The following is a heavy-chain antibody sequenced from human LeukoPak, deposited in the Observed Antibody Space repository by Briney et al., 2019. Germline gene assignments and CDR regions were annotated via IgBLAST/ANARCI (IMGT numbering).Heavy chain of an antibody. V-gene: IGHV3-74*01. CDR3: AREGIAGPKDV. CDR2: INTDGRINTDGSST. J-gene: IGHJ6*04. D-gene: IGHD6-13*01. Sequence: GGSLRLSCAASGFTFSSYWMHWVRQAPGKGLVWVSRINTDGRINTDGSSTSYADSVKGRFTISRDNAKNSLYLQMNSLIVEDTALYYCAREGIAGPKDVWGKGTTVTVSS. CDR1: GFTFSSYW.